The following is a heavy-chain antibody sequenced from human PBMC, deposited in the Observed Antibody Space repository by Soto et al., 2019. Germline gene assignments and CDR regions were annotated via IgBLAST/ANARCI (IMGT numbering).Heavy chain of an antibody. V-gene: IGHV1-69*01. CDR2: IIPVFGTT. D-gene: IGHD2-21*01. Sequence: QVQLVQSGAEVKKPGSSVRVSCKASGGTLNSYTISWVRQAPGQGLEWMGGIIPVFGTTDYAQKFQGRVTITADQSTGTAYVDCFSMRSEHTAIYYCSISNSYWGGDFWGQGTLVTVSS. CDR1: GGTLNSYT. CDR3: SISNSYWGGDF. J-gene: IGHJ4*02.